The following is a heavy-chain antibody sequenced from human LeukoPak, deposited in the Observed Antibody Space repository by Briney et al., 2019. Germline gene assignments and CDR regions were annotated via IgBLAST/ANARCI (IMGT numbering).Heavy chain of an antibody. CDR3: ARDFAYITMIVDNWFDP. V-gene: IGHV4-61*02. J-gene: IGHJ5*02. CDR2: IYTSGST. D-gene: IGHD3-22*01. CDR1: GGSISSGSYY. Sequence: SQTLSLTCTVSGGSISSGSYYWSWIRQPAGKGLEWIGRIYTSGSTNYNPSLKSRVTISVDTSKNQFSLKLSSVTAADTAVYYCARDFAYITMIVDNWFDPWGQGTLVTVSS.